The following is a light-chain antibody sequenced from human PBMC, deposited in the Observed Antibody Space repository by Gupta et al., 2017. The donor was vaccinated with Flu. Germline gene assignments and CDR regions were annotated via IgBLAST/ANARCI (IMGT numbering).Light chain of an antibody. CDR1: RSNIGSNF. V-gene: IGLV1-51*01. CDR2: DSN. Sequence: QKVTISCSGARSNIGSNFVSWYQHLPGTAPKLLIYDSNNRPSGIPDRFSASKSDTSATLVIAGLQTGDEAIYYCGTWESGRRWVFGTGTNVTVL. J-gene: IGLJ1*01. CDR3: GTWESGRRWV.